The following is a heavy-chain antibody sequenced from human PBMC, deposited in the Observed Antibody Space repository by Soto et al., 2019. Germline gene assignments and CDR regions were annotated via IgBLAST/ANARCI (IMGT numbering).Heavy chain of an antibody. CDR3: ARDRITLANDAFDI. D-gene: IGHD3-10*01. V-gene: IGHV4-59*12. CDR2: IFHSGST. Sequence: LSLTCTVSGGSISSNYWSWIRQPPGKGLEWIGYIFHSGSTTYNPSLKSRVTMSVDTSKNQFSLNLSSVTAAADTAVYYCARDRITLANDAFDIWGQGTMVTVSS. J-gene: IGHJ3*02. CDR1: GGSISSNY.